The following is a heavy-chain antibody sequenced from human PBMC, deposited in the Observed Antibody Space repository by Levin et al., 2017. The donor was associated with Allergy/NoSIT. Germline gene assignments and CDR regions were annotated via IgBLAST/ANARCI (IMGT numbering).Heavy chain of an antibody. D-gene: IGHD3-3*01. J-gene: IGHJ2*01. Sequence: HAGGSLRLSCAASGLTFSNYGMHWVRQAPGKGLEWLTVISYDGSSKYYSESVKGRFTISRDDSKKTLYLQMNSLRPEDTAVYYCAKGTDLLDWYFDLWGRGTLVTVSS. CDR2: ISYDGSSK. CDR1: GLTFSNYG. CDR3: AKGTDLLDWYFDL. V-gene: IGHV3-30*18.